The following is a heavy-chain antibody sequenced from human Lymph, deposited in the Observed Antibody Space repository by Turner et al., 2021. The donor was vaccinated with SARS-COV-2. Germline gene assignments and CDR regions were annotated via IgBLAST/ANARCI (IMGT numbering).Heavy chain of an antibody. D-gene: IGHD3-10*01. CDR1: GFTFSGYG. CDR2: ISYDGNNE. Sequence: QVQLVESGGGVVQPGRSLRLSCAASGFTFSGYGMHWVRQAPGKGLEWVAVISYDGNNEHCADSVKGRFTISRDNSKNTLYLQMNRLRPDDTAVYYCAKDLSAGDYYYYNGMDVWGQGTTVTVSS. CDR3: AKDLSAGDYYYYNGMDV. J-gene: IGHJ6*02. V-gene: IGHV3-30*18.